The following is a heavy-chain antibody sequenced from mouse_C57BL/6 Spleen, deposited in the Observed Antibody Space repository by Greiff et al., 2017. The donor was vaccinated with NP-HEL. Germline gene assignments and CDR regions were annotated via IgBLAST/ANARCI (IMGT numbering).Heavy chain of an antibody. CDR3: ARSAALGRGYYDY. J-gene: IGHJ2*01. D-gene: IGHD4-1*01. Sequence: VQLQQSGPELVKPGASVKISCKASGYTFTDYYINWVKQRPGQGLEWIGWIFPGSGSTYYNEKFKGTATLTVDKSSSTAYMLLSSLTSEDSAVYFCARSAALGRGYYDYWGQGTTLTVSS. CDR1: GYTFTDYY. V-gene: IGHV1-75*01. CDR2: IFPGSGST.